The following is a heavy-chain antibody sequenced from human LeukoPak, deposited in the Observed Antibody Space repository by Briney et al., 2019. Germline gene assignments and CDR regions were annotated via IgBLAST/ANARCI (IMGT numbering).Heavy chain of an antibody. CDR2: IFHSGTT. V-gene: IGHV4-38-2*01. D-gene: IGHD6-6*01. CDR3: ARGASSSSAIGYYYYYMDV. CDR1: DYSISSTYY. J-gene: IGHJ6*03. Sequence: SETLSLTCAVSDYSISSTYYWGWIRQPPGKGLEWIGSIFHSGTTYYNPSLQSRVTISVDTSENQFSLRLSSVTAADTAVYYCARGASSSSAIGYYYYYMDVWGKGTTVTVSS.